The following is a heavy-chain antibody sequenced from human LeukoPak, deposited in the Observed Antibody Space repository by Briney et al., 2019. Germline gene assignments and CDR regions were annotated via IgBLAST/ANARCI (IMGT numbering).Heavy chain of an antibody. CDR1: GGSISSGDYY. J-gene: IGHJ4*02. V-gene: IGHV4-30-4*01. Sequence: SETLSLTCTVSGGSISSGDYYWSWIRQPPGKGLEWIGYIYYSGSTYYNPSLKSRVTISVDTSKNQFSLKLSSVTAADTAVYYCAREQIAKYYYGSGSYYPASFDYWGQGTLVTVSS. D-gene: IGHD3-10*01. CDR3: AREQIAKYYYGSGSYYPASFDY. CDR2: IYYSGST.